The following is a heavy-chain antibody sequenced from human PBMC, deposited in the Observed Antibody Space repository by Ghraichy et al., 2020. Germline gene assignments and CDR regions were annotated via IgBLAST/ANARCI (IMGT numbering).Heavy chain of an antibody. J-gene: IGHJ6*02. D-gene: IGHD3-10*01. CDR1: GGSISSGGYS. CDR3: AHGSGSYYTRVGYYYYGMDV. Sequence: SETLSLTCAVSGGSISSGGYSWSWIRQPPGKGLEWIGYIYHSGSTYYNPSLKSRVTISVDRSKNQFSLKLSSVTAADTAVYYCAHGSGSYYTRVGYYYYGMDVWGQGTTVTVSS. CDR2: IYHSGST. V-gene: IGHV4-30-2*01.